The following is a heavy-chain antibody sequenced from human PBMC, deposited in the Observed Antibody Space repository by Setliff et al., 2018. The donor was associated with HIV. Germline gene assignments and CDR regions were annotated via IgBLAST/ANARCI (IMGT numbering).Heavy chain of an antibody. CDR1: GVSISSGSYY. CDR2: IYTSGTT. CDR3: ASRVYYYDSNKVLREEGFDP. V-gene: IGHV4-61*09. D-gene: IGHD3-22*01. J-gene: IGHJ5*02. Sequence: PSETLSLTCAVFGVSISSGSYYWSWIRQPAGKGLEWIGHIYTSGTTNYNPSLKSRVTISIDTSKNQFSLNLTSVTAADTAVYYCASRVYYYDSNKVLREEGFDPWGQGTLVTVSS.